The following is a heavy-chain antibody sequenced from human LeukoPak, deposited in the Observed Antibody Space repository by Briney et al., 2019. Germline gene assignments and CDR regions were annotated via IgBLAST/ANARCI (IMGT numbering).Heavy chain of an antibody. V-gene: IGHV4-30-2*01. CDR3: ARASLSMVRGYYFDY. Sequence: PSQTLSLTCAVSGGSISSGGYSWSWIRQPPGKGLVWIGYIYHSGSTYYNPSPKSRVTISVDRSKNQFSLKLSSVTAADTAVYYCARASLSMVRGYYFDYWGQGTLVTVSS. CDR2: IYHSGST. CDR1: GGSISSGGYS. D-gene: IGHD3-10*01. J-gene: IGHJ4*02.